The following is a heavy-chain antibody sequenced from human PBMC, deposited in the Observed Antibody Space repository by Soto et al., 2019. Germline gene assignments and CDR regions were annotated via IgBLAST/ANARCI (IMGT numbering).Heavy chain of an antibody. D-gene: IGHD6-13*01. V-gene: IGHV3-23*01. CDR1: GFTFSSYA. CDR3: AKVPSAAGPYYSYGMDF. Sequence: GGSLRLSCAASGFTFSSYAMSWVRQAPGKGLEWVSAISGSGGSTYYADSVKGRFTISRDNSKNTLYLQMNSLRAEDTAVYYCAKVPSAAGPYYSYGMDFWGQGTTVTVSS. CDR2: ISGSGGST. J-gene: IGHJ6*02.